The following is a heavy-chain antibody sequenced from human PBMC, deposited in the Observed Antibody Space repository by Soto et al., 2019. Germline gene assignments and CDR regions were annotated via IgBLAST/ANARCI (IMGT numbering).Heavy chain of an antibody. CDR3: ARRTVNIRTFYSGLKTHCFDY. CDR1: GGSISSSSYY. D-gene: IGHD6-19*01. CDR2: IYYSGST. Sequence: QLQLQESGPGLVKPSETLSLTCAVSGGSISSSSYYWGWIRQPPGKGLEWIGSIYYSGSTYYTPSLQSRVAISVDTSKNQFSLKLNSVTAADTAEYYCARRTVNIRTFYSGLKTHCFDYWGQGTLVTVSS. J-gene: IGHJ4*02. V-gene: IGHV4-39*01.